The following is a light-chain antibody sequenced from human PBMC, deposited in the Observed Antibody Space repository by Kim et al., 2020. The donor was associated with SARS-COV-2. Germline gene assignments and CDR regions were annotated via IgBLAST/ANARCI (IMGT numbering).Light chain of an antibody. Sequence: GQSITISCTGTSSDVGDYNYVSWYQQHTGKAPKLMIYDVSSRPSGVSNRFSGSKSGNTASLTISGLQAEDEADYYCSSYTSSSTWVFGGGTQLTVL. CDR1: SSDVGDYNY. CDR2: DVS. V-gene: IGLV2-14*03. CDR3: SSYTSSSTWV. J-gene: IGLJ3*02.